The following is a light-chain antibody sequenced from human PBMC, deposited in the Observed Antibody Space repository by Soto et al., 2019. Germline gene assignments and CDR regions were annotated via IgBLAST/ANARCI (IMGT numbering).Light chain of an antibody. Sequence: EIVMTQSPAPLSVSPGEIATLSCRASQSVSSNLAWNQQKPGQAPRLLIYGASTRATGIPARFSGSGSGTDFTLTISSLQSEDFAVYYCQHYNNWPPWTFGQGTRVEIK. CDR3: QHYNNWPPWT. J-gene: IGKJ1*01. V-gene: IGKV3-15*01. CDR2: GAS. CDR1: QSVSSN.